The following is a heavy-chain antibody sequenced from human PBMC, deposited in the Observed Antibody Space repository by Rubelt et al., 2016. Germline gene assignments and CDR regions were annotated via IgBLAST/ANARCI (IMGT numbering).Heavy chain of an antibody. CDR3: ARDPLSSGSYWYFDL. Sequence: QVQLVQSGAEVKKPGASVKVSCKASGYTFTNYALHWVRQAPGQRLEWMGWLNVANGNTKCSQKVQCRVTIARATSANTVYMELSSLGSEDTALYYCARDPLSSGSYWYFDLWGRGTLVTVSS. V-gene: IGHV1-3*01. D-gene: IGHD1-26*01. CDR1: GYTFTNYA. J-gene: IGHJ2*01. CDR2: LNVANGNT.